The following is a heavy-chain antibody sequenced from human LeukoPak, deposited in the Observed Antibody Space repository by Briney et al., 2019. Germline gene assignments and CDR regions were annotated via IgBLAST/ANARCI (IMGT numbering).Heavy chain of an antibody. J-gene: IGHJ6*03. Sequence: SETLSLTCTVSGGSISSYYWSWIRQPAGKGLEWIGHIYTSGSTNYNPSLKSRVTMSVDTSKNQFSLKLSSVTAADTAVYYCARASLAAAVDYYYYMDVWGKGTTVTVSS. D-gene: IGHD6-13*01. CDR3: ARASLAAAVDYYYYMDV. CDR1: GGSISSYY. V-gene: IGHV4-4*07. CDR2: IYTSGST.